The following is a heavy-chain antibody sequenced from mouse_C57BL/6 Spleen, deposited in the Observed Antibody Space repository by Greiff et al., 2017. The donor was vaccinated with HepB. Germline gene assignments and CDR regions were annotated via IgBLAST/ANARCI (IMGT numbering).Heavy chain of an antibody. CDR3: ARRITTVAVFDY. CDR1: GYTFTSYW. CDR2: IHPNSGST. D-gene: IGHD1-1*01. Sequence: VQLQQSGAELVKPGASVKLSCKASGYTFTSYWMHWVKQRPGQGLEWIGMIHPNSGSTNYNEKFKSKATLTVDKSSSTAYMQLSSLTSEDSAVYYGARRITTVAVFDYWGQGTTLTVSS. J-gene: IGHJ2*01. V-gene: IGHV1-64*01.